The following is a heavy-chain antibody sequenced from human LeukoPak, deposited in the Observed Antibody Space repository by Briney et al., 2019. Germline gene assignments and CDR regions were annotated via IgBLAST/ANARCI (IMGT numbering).Heavy chain of an antibody. V-gene: IGHV4-38-2*02. CDR2: IYHSGRT. D-gene: IGHD3-3*01. Sequence: SETLSLTCTVSGYSISSGYYWGWIRQPPGKGLEWIGSIYHSGRTFYNPSLKSRVTISVDTSKNQFSLKLTSVTAADTAVYYCARREKQITIFGEGNYYYYYMDVWGKGTTVTVSS. CDR1: GYSISSGYY. CDR3: ARREKQITIFGEGNYYYYYMDV. J-gene: IGHJ6*03.